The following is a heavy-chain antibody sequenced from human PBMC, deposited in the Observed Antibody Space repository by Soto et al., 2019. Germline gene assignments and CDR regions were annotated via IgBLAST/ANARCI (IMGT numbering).Heavy chain of an antibody. CDR3: TRPILAGYYFYFDS. D-gene: IGHD3-9*01. Sequence: ETLSLTCAVSVYSFSSGYYWGCIRQPPGKGLEWIGTIYHSGSTYYNPSLESRVTMSLDTSKNQLSLRLSSVTAADTAFYYCTRPILAGYYFYFDSWGQGTLVTVSS. J-gene: IGHJ4*02. CDR2: IYHSGST. V-gene: IGHV4-38-2*01. CDR1: VYSFSSGYY.